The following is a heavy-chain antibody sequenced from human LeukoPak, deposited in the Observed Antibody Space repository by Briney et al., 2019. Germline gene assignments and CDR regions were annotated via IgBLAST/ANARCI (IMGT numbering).Heavy chain of an antibody. V-gene: IGHV1-69*13. CDR1: RGTFSSYA. Sequence: ASVKVSCKASRGTFSSYAISWVRQAPGQGLEWMGGIIPIFGTANYAQKFQGRVTITADESTSTAYMELSSLRSEDTAVYYCARGGEWEPNYFDYWGQGTLVTVSS. J-gene: IGHJ4*02. D-gene: IGHD1-26*01. CDR3: ARGGEWEPNYFDY. CDR2: IIPIFGTA.